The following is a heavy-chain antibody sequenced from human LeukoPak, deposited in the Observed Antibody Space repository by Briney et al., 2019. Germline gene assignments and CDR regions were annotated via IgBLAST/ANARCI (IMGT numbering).Heavy chain of an antibody. Sequence: GGSLRLSCAASGFTFSSYAMSWVRQAPGKGLEWVSAISGSGGSTYNADSVKGRFTISRDNSKNTLYLQMNSLRAEDTAVYYCAKHVLRFLGWLPIDAFDIWGQGTMVTVSS. D-gene: IGHD3-3*01. J-gene: IGHJ3*02. V-gene: IGHV3-23*01. CDR2: ISGSGGST. CDR1: GFTFSSYA. CDR3: AKHVLRFLGWLPIDAFDI.